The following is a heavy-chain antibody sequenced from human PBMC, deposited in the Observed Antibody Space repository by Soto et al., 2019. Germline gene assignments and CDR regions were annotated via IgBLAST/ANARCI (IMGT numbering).Heavy chain of an antibody. Sequence: SETLSLTCTVSGGSVSSGSYYWSWIRQPPGKGLEWIGYIYYSGSTNYNPSLKSRVTISVDTSKNQFSLKLSSVTAADTAVYYCARDQFPLELGVMGYGMDVWGQGTTVTVSS. J-gene: IGHJ6*02. D-gene: IGHD1-7*01. CDR2: IYYSGST. V-gene: IGHV4-61*01. CDR3: ARDQFPLELGVMGYGMDV. CDR1: GGSVSSGSYY.